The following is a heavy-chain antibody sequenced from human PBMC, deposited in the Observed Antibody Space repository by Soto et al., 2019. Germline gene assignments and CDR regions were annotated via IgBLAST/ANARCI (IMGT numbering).Heavy chain of an antibody. D-gene: IGHD3-9*01. V-gene: IGHV3-53*02. CDR2: LYSGGNT. Sequence: EVQLVETGGGLIQPGGSLRLSCAVSGFSVSNNYMSWVRQAPGKGLEWVAVLYSGGNTYYADSVKGRFTISRDNSKNTMYLHVNSLRAEDTAMYYCETSSYGYFRYYYGMDVWGQGTTITVAS. CDR3: ETSSYGYFRYYYGMDV. CDR1: GFSVSNNY. J-gene: IGHJ6*02.